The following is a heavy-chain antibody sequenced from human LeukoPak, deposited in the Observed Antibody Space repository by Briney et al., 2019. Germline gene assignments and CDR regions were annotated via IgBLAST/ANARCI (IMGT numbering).Heavy chain of an antibody. CDR3: ANFPVYYDFWSGYYNDY. V-gene: IGHV3-23*01. J-gene: IGHJ4*02. CDR2: ISGSGGST. CDR1: GFTFSSYA. D-gene: IGHD3-3*01. Sequence: GGSLRLSCAASGFTFSSYAMSWVRQAPGKGLEWVSAISGSGGSTYYADSVKGRFTISRDNSKNTLYLQMNSLRAEDTAVYYCANFPVYYDFWSGYYNDYWGQGTLVTVSS.